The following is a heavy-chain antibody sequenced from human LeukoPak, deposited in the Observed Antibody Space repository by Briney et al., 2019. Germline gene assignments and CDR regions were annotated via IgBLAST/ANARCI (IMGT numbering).Heavy chain of an antibody. CDR3: AIEFATVVVSAVISAFDI. CDR1: GYTFTDYY. D-gene: IGHD2-2*02. V-gene: IGHV1-2*02. J-gene: IGHJ3*02. CDR2: INPNSGGT. Sequence: ASVKVSCKASGYTFTDYYMHWVRQAPGQGLEWMGWINPNSGGTNYAQKFQGRVTMTRYTSIRTAYMELSRLRSDDTAVYYCAIEFATVVVSAVISAFDIWGQGTMVTVSS.